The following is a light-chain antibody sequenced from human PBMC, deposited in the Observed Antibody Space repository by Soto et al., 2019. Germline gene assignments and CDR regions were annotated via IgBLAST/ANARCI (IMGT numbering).Light chain of an antibody. J-gene: IGLJ1*01. CDR2: DVS. CDR1: NSDVGGYNY. V-gene: IGLV2-14*03. Sequence: QSALTQPASVAGSPGQSITICCTGTNSDVGGYNYVSWYQQHPGKAPKLMICDVSNRPSGVSNRFSGSKSGNTASLTISGLQAEDEADYYCSSYTSSSTYVFGTGTKLTVL. CDR3: SSYTSSSTYV.